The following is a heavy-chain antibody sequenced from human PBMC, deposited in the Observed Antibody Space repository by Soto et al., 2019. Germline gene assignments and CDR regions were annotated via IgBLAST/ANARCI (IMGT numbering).Heavy chain of an antibody. Sequence: GGSLTLSCAASGFTFSSYSMNWVRQAPGKGLEWVSSISSSSSYIYYADSVKGRFTISRDNAKNSLYLQMNSLRAEDTAVYYCARDIAEPGYYYYGMDVWGQGTTVTVSS. J-gene: IGHJ6*02. CDR1: GFTFSSYS. CDR3: ARDIAEPGYYYYGMDV. V-gene: IGHV3-21*01. CDR2: ISSSSSYI. D-gene: IGHD6-13*01.